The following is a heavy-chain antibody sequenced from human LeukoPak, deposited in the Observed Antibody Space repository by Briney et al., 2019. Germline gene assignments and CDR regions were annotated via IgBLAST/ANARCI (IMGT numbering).Heavy chain of an antibody. CDR2: ISGSGGGT. V-gene: IGHV3-23*01. J-gene: IGHJ4*02. CDR3: AKDSYDSSGYYLYDY. CDR1: GFTFSSYA. Sequence: PGGSLRLSCAASGFTFSSYAMSWVRQAPGKGLEWVSAISGSGGGTYYADSVKGRFTISRDNSKNTLYLQMNSLRAEDTAVYYCAKDSYDSSGYYLYDYWGQGTLVTVSS. D-gene: IGHD3-22*01.